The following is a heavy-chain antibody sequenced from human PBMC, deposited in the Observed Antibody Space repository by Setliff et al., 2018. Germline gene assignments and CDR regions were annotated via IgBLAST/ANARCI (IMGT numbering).Heavy chain of an antibody. Sequence: ASVKVSCKTSGYKFNDYAISWVRQGPGQGLEWMGWISAYSGNTYYAQKLHDRVTLTTDTSTSTAYMDLRSLRSDDTAVYYCERLVRYCTTTSCQRTSGDDFWGQGTLVTVSS. CDR1: GYKFNDYA. V-gene: IGHV1-18*01. D-gene: IGHD2-2*01. J-gene: IGHJ4*02. CDR2: ISAYSGNT. CDR3: ERLVRYCTTTSCQRTSGDDF.